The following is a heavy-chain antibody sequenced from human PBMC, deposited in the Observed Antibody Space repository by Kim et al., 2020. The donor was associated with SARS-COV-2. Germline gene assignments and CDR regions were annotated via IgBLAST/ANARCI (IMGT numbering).Heavy chain of an antibody. V-gene: IGHV3-53*01. Sequence: GGSLRLSCAASGFTVSSNYMSWVRQAPGKGLEWVSVIYSGGSTYYADSVKGRFTISRDNSKNTLYLQMNSLRAEDTAVYYCARERGYCSSTSCESYSSGRGGWFDPWGQGTLVTVSS. D-gene: IGHD2-2*01. CDR2: IYSGGST. J-gene: IGHJ5*02. CDR1: GFTVSSNY. CDR3: ARERGYCSSTSCESYSSGRGGWFDP.